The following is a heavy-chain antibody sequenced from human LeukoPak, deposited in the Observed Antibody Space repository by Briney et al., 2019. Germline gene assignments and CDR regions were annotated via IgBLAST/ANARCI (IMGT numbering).Heavy chain of an antibody. CDR2: IKQDGSEK. J-gene: IGHJ4*02. CDR1: GFTFSSYW. Sequence: PGGSLRLSCAASGFTFSSYWMSWVRQAPGKGLEWVANIKQDGSEKYYVDSVKGRFTISRDNAKNTLYLQMNSLRAEGTAVYYCAKDSRVRFLEWLTSQEFDYWGQGTLVTVSS. D-gene: IGHD3-3*01. V-gene: IGHV3-7*03. CDR3: AKDSRVRFLEWLTSQEFDY.